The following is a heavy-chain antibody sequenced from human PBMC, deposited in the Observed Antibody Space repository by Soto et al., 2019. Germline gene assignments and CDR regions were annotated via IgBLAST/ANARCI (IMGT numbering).Heavy chain of an antibody. Sequence: GGSLRLSCAASGFTFSSYAMSWVRQAPGKGLEWVSAISGSGGSTYYADSVKGRFTISRDNSKNTLYLQMNSLRAEDTAVYYCAKVGRQDDSSGPVSSCFDYWGQGTLVTVSS. J-gene: IGHJ4*02. D-gene: IGHD3-22*01. CDR1: GFTFSSYA. CDR3: AKVGRQDDSSGPVSSCFDY. CDR2: ISGSGGST. V-gene: IGHV3-23*01.